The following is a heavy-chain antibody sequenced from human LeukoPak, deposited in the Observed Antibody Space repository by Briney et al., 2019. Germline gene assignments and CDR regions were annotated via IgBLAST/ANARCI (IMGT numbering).Heavy chain of an antibody. D-gene: IGHD6-19*01. CDR1: GFTFSSYW. J-gene: IGHJ6*02. Sequence: PGGSLRLSCAASGFTFSSYWMHWVRQAPGKGLVWVSRINSDGSSTSYADSVKGRFTISRDNAKNTLYLQMNSLRAEDTAVYYCARDLERYSSGWYTFYYYYGMDVWGQGTTVTVSS. V-gene: IGHV3-74*01. CDR2: INSDGSST. CDR3: ARDLERYSSGWYTFYYYYGMDV.